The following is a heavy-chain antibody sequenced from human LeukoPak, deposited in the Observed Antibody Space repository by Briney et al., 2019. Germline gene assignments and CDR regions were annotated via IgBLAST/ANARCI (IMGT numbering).Heavy chain of an antibody. CDR2: ISVSGDSI. D-gene: IGHD1-26*01. Sequence: GGSLRLSCAASGFSFSTYPMSWVRQAPGKGLEWVSIISVSGDSIYYADSVKGRFTISRDNSKNTLYLQMISLRAEDTAVCYCAKGRGVHPPAGRNFDPWGQGTLVTVSS. CDR3: AKGRGVHPPAGRNFDP. V-gene: IGHV3-23*01. J-gene: IGHJ5*02. CDR1: GFSFSTYP.